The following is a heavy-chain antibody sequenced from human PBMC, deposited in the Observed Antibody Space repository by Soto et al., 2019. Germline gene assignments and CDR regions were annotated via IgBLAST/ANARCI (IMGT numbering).Heavy chain of an antibody. Sequence: SETLSLTCTFSGGSISIGGYYWSWIRQHPGKGLEWIGYIYYSGSTYYNPSLKSRVTISVDTSKNQFSLKLSSVTAADTAVYYCARDLYGSGVYNWFDPWGQGTLVTVSS. D-gene: IGHD3-10*01. J-gene: IGHJ5*02. V-gene: IGHV4-31*03. CDR1: GGSISIGGYY. CDR3: ARDLYGSGVYNWFDP. CDR2: IYYSGST.